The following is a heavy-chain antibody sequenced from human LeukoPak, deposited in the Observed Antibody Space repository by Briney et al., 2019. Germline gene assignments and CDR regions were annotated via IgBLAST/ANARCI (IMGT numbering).Heavy chain of an antibody. J-gene: IGHJ6*02. CDR2: ISNSGDAT. V-gene: IGHV3-23*01. Sequence: GGSLRLSCAASGFTFSNYAMSWVRQAPGKGLEWVSTISNSGDATYYADSVKGRFTISRDNSKNTLYLQMNSLRAEDTAVYYCARGRKYSYGTYYYGLDVWGQGTTVTVCS. CDR3: ARGRKYSYGTYYYGLDV. CDR1: GFTFSNYA. D-gene: IGHD5-18*01.